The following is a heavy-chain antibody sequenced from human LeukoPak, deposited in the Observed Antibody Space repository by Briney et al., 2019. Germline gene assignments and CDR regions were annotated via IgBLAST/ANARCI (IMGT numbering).Heavy chain of an antibody. V-gene: IGHV3-11*05. CDR3: TREDKWYFDL. CDR1: GFTFSDYY. J-gene: IGHJ2*01. Sequence: GGSLRLSCAASGFTFSDYYMTWIRQAPGKGLEWLSYISTGSSYTNYADSVKGRFTISRDNAKNSLYLQLNSLRPEDTAVYYCTREDKWYFDLWGRGTLVTVSS. CDR2: ISTGSSYT.